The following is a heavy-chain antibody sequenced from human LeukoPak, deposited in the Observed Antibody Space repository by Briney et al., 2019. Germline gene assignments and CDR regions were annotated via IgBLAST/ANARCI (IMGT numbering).Heavy chain of an antibody. CDR3: ARHSPGVGTSLES. J-gene: IGHJ5*02. D-gene: IGHD2-2*01. V-gene: IGHV4-59*08. CDR1: GASMNSNY. Sequence: PSETLSLTCTVSGASMNSNYWSWIRQPPGRGLEWIGYIYYSGSTNYNPSLKSRVTMSVDTSKNQFSLNLRSVTAADTAVYYCARHSPGVGTSLESWGQGTLVTVSS. CDR2: IYYSGST.